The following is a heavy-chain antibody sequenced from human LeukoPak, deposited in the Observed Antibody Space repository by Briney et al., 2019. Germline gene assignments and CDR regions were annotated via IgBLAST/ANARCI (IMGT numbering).Heavy chain of an antibody. D-gene: IGHD1-26*01. V-gene: IGHV3-30-3*01. Sequence: GGSLRLSCAASRFTFSSYAMHWVRQAPGKGLEWVAVISGDGNNYYYADSVKGRFTISRNNSKNSLYLQMNSLRAEDTAVYYCAKDRRSYYSAEYFQHWGQGTLVTVSS. CDR3: AKDRRSYYSAEYFQH. CDR1: RFTFSSYA. J-gene: IGHJ1*01. CDR2: ISGDGNNY.